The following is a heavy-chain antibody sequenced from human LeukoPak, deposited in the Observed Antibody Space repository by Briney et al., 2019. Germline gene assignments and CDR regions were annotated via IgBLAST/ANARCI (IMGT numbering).Heavy chain of an antibody. V-gene: IGHV3-21*01. CDR1: GFTLSYFG. Sequence: GGSLRLSCAASGFTLSYFGMNWVRQVPGKGLEWVSSISRTSTYIYYADSVKGRFTISRDNAKNSLHLQMASLRDEDTAVYYCARDPDYYGSGTYFNHYFDNWGQGTLVTVSS. CDR3: ARDPDYYGSGTYFNHYFDN. D-gene: IGHD3-10*01. CDR2: ISRTSTYI. J-gene: IGHJ4*02.